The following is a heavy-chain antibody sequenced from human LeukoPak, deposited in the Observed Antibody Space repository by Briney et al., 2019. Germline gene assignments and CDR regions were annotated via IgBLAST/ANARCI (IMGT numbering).Heavy chain of an antibody. J-gene: IGHJ4*02. V-gene: IGHV4-34*01. CDR2: INHSGST. CDR1: GGSFSGYY. D-gene: IGHD5-12*01. CDR3: ARAAGDGYNYVPFDY. Sequence: PSETLSLTCAVYGGSFSGYYWSWIRQPPGKGLEWIGEINHSGSTNYNPSLKSRVTISVDTSKNQFSLKLSSVTAADTAVYYCARAAGDGYNYVPFDYWGQGTLVTVSS.